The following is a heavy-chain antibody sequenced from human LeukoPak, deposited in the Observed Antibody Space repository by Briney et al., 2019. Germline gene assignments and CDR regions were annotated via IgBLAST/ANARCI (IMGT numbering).Heavy chain of an antibody. J-gene: IGHJ4*02. CDR1: GFTFSSYA. CDR3: ARSQTPYSGSYFDY. CDR2: ISNDGSDK. D-gene: IGHD1-26*01. Sequence: GGSLRLSCAASGFTFSSYAIHWVRQAPGKGLEWLAVISNDGSDKYYTGSAKGRFTISRDNSKNTLYLQMNSLRAEDTAVYYCARSQTPYSGSYFDYWGQGTLVTVSS. V-gene: IGHV3-30-3*01.